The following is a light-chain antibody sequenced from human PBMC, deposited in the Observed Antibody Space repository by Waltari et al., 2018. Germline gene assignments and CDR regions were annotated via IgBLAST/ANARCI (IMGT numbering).Light chain of an antibody. CDR1: SSDVGGYNY. CDR2: DVS. V-gene: IGLV2-23*02. Sequence: QSALTQPASVPGSPGQSITISCTGTSSDVGGYNYVSWYQQHPGKAPKLMIYDVSKRPSGVSNPFSGSKSGNTASLTISGLQAEDEADYYCCSYAGSSTYVFGTGTKVTVL. CDR3: CSYAGSSTYV. J-gene: IGLJ1*01.